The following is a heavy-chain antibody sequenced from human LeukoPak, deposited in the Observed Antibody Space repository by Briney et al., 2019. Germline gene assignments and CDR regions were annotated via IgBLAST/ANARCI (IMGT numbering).Heavy chain of an antibody. CDR2: IYTSGST. Sequence: SETLSLTCTVSGGSISSGSYYWSWIRQPAGKGPEWIGRIYTSGSTNYNPSLKGRVTISVDTSKNQFSLKLSSVTAADTAVYYCARRNRIAAAGYLFDYWGQGTLVTVSS. V-gene: IGHV4-61*02. CDR1: GGSISSGSYY. D-gene: IGHD6-13*01. CDR3: ARRNRIAAAGYLFDY. J-gene: IGHJ4*02.